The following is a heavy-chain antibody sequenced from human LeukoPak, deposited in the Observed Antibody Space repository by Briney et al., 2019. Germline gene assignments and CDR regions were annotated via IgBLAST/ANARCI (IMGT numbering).Heavy chain of an antibody. CDR2: IIPIFGTA. J-gene: IGHJ6*03. D-gene: IGHD2-2*02. CDR1: GGTFSSYA. CDR3: ARVLTYCSSTSCYTGIMDYYYYMDV. Sequence: ASVKVSCKASGGTFSSYAISWVRQAPGQGLEWMGGIIPIFGTANYAQKFQGRVTITADESTSTAYMELSSLRSEDTAVYYCARVLTYCSSTSCYTGIMDYYYYMDVWGKGTTVTVSS. V-gene: IGHV1-69*13.